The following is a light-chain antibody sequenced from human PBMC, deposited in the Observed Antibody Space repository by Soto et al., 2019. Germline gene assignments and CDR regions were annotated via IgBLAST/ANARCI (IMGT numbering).Light chain of an antibody. J-gene: IGKJ1*01. CDR1: PSVSSK. CDR2: GAS. V-gene: IGKV3-15*01. Sequence: EIVMTQSPATLSVSPGERATLSCRASPSVSSKLAWYQQKPGQAPRVLIYGASTRATGIPASFSGSGSGTEFTLTISSLQTEDFAVYYCQHYNDWPPTWTFGQGTRVEIK. CDR3: QHYNDWPPTWT.